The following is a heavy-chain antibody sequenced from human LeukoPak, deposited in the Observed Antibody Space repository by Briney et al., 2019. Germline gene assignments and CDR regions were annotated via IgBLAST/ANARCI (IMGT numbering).Heavy chain of an antibody. CDR1: GFTFSTYA. J-gene: IGHJ4*02. CDR3: VSPRGFSYGYFDY. Sequence: GSLRLSCVASGFTFSTYAMNWVRQAPGKGLEWIGSIYYSKNTYYNPSLKSRVTISADTSKNQFSLTLGSVSATDTAVYYCVSPRGFSYGYFDYWGQGTLVTVSS. D-gene: IGHD5-18*01. CDR2: IYYSKNT. V-gene: IGHV4-59*05.